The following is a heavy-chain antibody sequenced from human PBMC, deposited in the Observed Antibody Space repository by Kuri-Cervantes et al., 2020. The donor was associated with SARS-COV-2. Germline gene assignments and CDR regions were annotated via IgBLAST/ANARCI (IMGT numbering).Heavy chain of an antibody. CDR3: TRPTSCSSTSCYKDY. CDR1: GFTFSGSA. Sequence: GGSLRLSCAASGFTFSGSAMHWVRQASGKGLEWVGRIRSKANGYATAYAASVKGRFTISRDDPKNTAYLQMNSLKTEDTAVYYCTRPTSCSSTSCYKDYWGQGTLVTVSS. J-gene: IGHJ4*02. V-gene: IGHV3-73*01. CDR2: IRSKANGYAT. D-gene: IGHD2-2*02.